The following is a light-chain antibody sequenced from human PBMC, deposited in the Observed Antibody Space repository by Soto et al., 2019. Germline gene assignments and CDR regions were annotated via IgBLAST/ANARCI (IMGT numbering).Light chain of an antibody. Sequence: ETVLTQSAGTVSLSPGERATLSCRTSQSVNSNYLAWYQQKPGQAPRLLIYGVFNRATGIPDRFSGSGSGTDFTLTIIGLEPEDSAVYYCQHYDGSPRTFGQRTKLEIK. CDR3: QHYDGSPRT. V-gene: IGKV3-20*01. CDR1: QSVNSNY. J-gene: IGKJ2*01. CDR2: GVF.